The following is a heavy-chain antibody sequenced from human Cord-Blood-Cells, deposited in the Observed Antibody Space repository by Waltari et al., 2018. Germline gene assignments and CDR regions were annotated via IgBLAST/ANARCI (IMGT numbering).Heavy chain of an antibody. D-gene: IGHD2-21*01. CDR3: ARDSEAYCGGDCYDSSFDY. Sequence: QVQLQESGPGLVKPSETLSLTCTVSGYSISSGYYWGWIRQPPGKGLEWIGSIYHSGSTYYNPSRKRRVTISVDTSKNQFSLKLSSVTAADTAVYYCARDSEAYCGGDCYDSSFDYWGQGTLVTVSS. V-gene: IGHV4-38-2*02. J-gene: IGHJ4*02. CDR2: IYHSGST. CDR1: GYSISSGYY.